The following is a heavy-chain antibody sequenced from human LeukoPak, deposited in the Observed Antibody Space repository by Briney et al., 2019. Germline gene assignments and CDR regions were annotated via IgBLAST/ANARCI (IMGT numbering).Heavy chain of an antibody. CDR3: ARELFSEVSRSVGVLARKYYYGMDV. Sequence: GGSLRLSCAASGFIFSDYNMNWVRQAPGKGLEWVSSISYDSDYIYYADSVKGRFTTSRDNAKNSLNLQMNSLRSDDTAVYYCARELFSEVSRSVGVLARKYYYGMDVWGQGTTVTVSS. V-gene: IGHV3-21*04. J-gene: IGHJ6*02. CDR1: GFIFSDYN. D-gene: IGHD3-3*01. CDR2: ISYDSDYI.